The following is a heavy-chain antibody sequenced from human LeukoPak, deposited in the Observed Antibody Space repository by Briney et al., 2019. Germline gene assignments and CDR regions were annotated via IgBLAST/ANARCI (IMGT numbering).Heavy chain of an antibody. CDR2: IYYSGST. J-gene: IGHJ4*02. Sequence: SETLSLTCTVSGGSISSYYWSWIRQPPGKGLEWIGYIYYSGSTNYNPSLKSRVTISVDTSKNQFSLKLSSVTAADTAVYYCARIAYYDILTGYPYYFDYWGQGTLATVSS. D-gene: IGHD3-9*01. CDR1: GGSISSYY. V-gene: IGHV4-59*01. CDR3: ARIAYYDILTGYPYYFDY.